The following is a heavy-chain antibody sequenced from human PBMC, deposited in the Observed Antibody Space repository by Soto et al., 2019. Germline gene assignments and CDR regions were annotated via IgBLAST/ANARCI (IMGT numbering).Heavy chain of an antibody. Sequence: SETLSLTCTVSGGSISSGGYYWSWIRQHPGKGLEWIGYIYHSGSTYYNPSLKSRVTISVDRSKNQFSLKLSSVTAADTAVYYCASGSTTVTTFDYWGQGTLVTVSS. V-gene: IGHV4-30-2*01. D-gene: IGHD4-17*01. CDR2: IYHSGST. J-gene: IGHJ4*02. CDR3: ASGSTTVTTFDY. CDR1: GGSISSGGYY.